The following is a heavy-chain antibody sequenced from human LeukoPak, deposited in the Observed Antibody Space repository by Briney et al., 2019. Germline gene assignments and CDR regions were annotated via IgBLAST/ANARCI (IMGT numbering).Heavy chain of an antibody. J-gene: IGHJ4*02. V-gene: IGHV1-18*01. CDR3: AREIGVGQWLAIDY. CDR1: GYTFTSYG. Sequence: ASVKVSCKASGYTFTSYGVSWVRQAPGQGLEWMGWISAYNGNANYAQKLQGRVTMTTDTSTSTAYMELRSLRSDDTAVYYCAREIGVGQWLAIDYWGQGTLVTVSS. CDR2: ISAYNGNA. D-gene: IGHD6-19*01.